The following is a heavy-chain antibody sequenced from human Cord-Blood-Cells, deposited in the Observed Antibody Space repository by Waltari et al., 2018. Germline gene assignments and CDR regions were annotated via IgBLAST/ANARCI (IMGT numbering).Heavy chain of an antibody. V-gene: IGHV5-51*01. CDR2: IYPGDSYT. CDR3: ARPAMVRGVITPLDGAFDI. D-gene: IGHD3-10*01. J-gene: IGHJ3*02. CDR1: GYSFTSYW. Sequence: EVQLVQSGAEVKKPGESLKISCKGSGYSFTSYWIGWVRQMPGKGLEWMGIIYPGDSYTRHSPSFQGQVTISADKSISTAYLQWSSLKASDTAMYYCARPAMVRGVITPLDGAFDIWGQGTMVTVSS.